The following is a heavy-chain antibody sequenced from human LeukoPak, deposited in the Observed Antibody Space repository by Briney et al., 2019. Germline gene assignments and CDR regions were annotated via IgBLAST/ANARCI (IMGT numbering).Heavy chain of an antibody. CDR2: ISSSSSTI. V-gene: IGHV3-48*04. J-gene: IGHJ6*03. CDR3: ARDPPYSSGLGGMDV. CDR1: GFTFSSYS. Sequence: GGSLRLSCAASGFTFSSYSMNWVRQAPGKGLEWVSYISSSSSTIYYADSVKGRFTISRDNAKNSLYLQMNSLGAEDTAVYYCARDPPYSSGLGGMDVWGKGTTVTVSS. D-gene: IGHD6-19*01.